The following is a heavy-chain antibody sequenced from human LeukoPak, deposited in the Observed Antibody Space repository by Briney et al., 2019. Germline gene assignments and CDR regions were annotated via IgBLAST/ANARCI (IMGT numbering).Heavy chain of an antibody. CDR1: GGTFSSYA. D-gene: IGHD1-26*01. J-gene: IGHJ4*02. CDR2: IIPIFGTA. V-gene: IGHV1-69*01. CDR3: ARGGRPKWELLSHFDY. Sequence: SVKVSCKASGGTFSSYAISWMRQAPGQGLEWMGGIIPIFGTANYAQKFQGRVTITADESTSTAYMELSSLRSEDTAVYYCARGGRPKWELLSHFDYWGQGTLVTVSS.